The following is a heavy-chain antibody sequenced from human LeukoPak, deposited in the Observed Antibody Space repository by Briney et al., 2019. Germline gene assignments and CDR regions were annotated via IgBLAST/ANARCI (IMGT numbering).Heavy chain of an antibody. Sequence: GGSLRLSCTASGFTFSTYSMNWVRQAPGKGPEWLSYISWGSNVIYYADSVKGRFTTSRDDAKNSLFLQMNSLTGEDTAVYYCARDPGYSYALDYWGRGTLVTVSS. CDR2: ISWGSNVI. D-gene: IGHD5-18*01. V-gene: IGHV3-48*01. CDR1: GFTFSTYS. J-gene: IGHJ4*02. CDR3: ARDPGYSYALDY.